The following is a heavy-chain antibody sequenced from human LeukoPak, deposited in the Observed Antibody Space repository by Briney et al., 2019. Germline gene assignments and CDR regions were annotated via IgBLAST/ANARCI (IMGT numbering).Heavy chain of an antibody. V-gene: IGHV1-69*04. CDR1: GDTFRTYD. Sequence: ASVKVSCKTSGDTFRTYDIHWVRQASGQGLEWMGRIIPIGDIADYAQKFQGRVTMTADKSTTTAYMEVRSLKSEDTAFYYCARISDSTRVTAAFDVWGQGTMVTVS. CDR2: IIPIGDIA. J-gene: IGHJ3*01. D-gene: IGHD2-2*01. CDR3: ARISDSTRVTAAFDV.